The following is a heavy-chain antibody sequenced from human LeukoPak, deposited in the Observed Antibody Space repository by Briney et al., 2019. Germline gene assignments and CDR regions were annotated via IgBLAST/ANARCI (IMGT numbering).Heavy chain of an antibody. Sequence: GGSLRLSCAASGFTLSSYGMNWVRQAPGKGLEWVSTISGSGGRTYYADSVKGRFTISRDNAKNSLYLQMNSLRAEDTAVYYCAREVYNYDSSGYYYSGGFGYWGQGTLVTVSS. J-gene: IGHJ4*02. V-gene: IGHV3-23*01. CDR3: AREVYNYDSSGYYYSGGFGY. CDR1: GFTLSSYG. D-gene: IGHD3-22*01. CDR2: ISGSGGRT.